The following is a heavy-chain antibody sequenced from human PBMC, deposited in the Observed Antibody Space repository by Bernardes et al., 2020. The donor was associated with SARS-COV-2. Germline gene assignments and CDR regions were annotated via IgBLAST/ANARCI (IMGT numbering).Heavy chain of an antibody. Sequence: GYLSRSCAASGFTFSRNYMSWVRPAPGKGLEWVSVIYSGGSTYYADSVKGRFTISRDNSKNTLYLQMNSLRAEDTAVYYCATVGRGGSGSYYNPWYGMDVWGQGTTVTVSS. CDR3: ATVGRGGSGSYYNPWYGMDV. CDR1: GFTFSRNY. J-gene: IGHJ6*02. V-gene: IGHV3-66*02. D-gene: IGHD3-10*01. CDR2: IYSGGST.